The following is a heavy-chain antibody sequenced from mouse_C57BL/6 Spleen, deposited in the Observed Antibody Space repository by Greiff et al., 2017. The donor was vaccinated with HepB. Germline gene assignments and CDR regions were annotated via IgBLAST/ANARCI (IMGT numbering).Heavy chain of an antibody. V-gene: IGHV3-1*01. CDR2: ISYSGST. CDR1: GYYITSGYD. Sequence: EVKLVESGPGMVKPSPSLSLSCTVTGYYITSGYDWHLIRHFPGNKLEWMGYISYSGSTNYNPSLKSRTSITPDTSNHQFVLQLNSVTTEDTATYDCARGGGLPYDAMDYWGQGTSVTVSS. CDR3: ARGGGLPYDAMDY. D-gene: IGHD2-2*01. J-gene: IGHJ4*01.